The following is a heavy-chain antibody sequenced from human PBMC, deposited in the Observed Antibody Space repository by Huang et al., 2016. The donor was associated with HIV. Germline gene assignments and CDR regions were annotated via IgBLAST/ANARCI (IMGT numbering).Heavy chain of an antibody. CDR3: ARARGYYYYGMDV. Sequence: QVQLVQSGAEVKKPGASVKVSCKASGYTFTSYGISWVRQAPGQGLEWMGWVSAYNGNTNDAQKLQGRVTMTTDTSTSKAYMELRSLRSDDTAVYYCARARGYYYYGMDVWGQGTTVTVSS. CDR1: GYTFTSYG. CDR2: VSAYNGNT. J-gene: IGHJ6*02. V-gene: IGHV1-18*04.